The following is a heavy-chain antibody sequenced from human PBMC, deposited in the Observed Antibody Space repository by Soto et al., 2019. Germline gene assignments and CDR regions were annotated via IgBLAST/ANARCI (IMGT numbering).Heavy chain of an antibody. J-gene: IGHJ6*02. CDR3: AKGGRRSLIPTYYDFWSGHPGMDV. CDR1: GFTFSSYA. Sequence: EVQLLESGGGLVQPGGSLRLSCAASGFTFSSYAMSWVRQAPGKGLEWVSAISGSGGSTYYADSVKGRFTISRDNSKNTLYLQMNSLRAEDTAVYYCAKGGRRSLIPTYYDFWSGHPGMDVWGQGTTVTVSS. V-gene: IGHV3-23*01. CDR2: ISGSGGST. D-gene: IGHD3-3*01.